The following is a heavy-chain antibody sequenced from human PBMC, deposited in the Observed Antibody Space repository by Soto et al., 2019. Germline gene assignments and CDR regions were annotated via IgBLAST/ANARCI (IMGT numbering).Heavy chain of an antibody. V-gene: IGHV5-51*01. CDR2: IYPGDSDT. CDR1: GYSFTSYW. J-gene: IGHJ6*02. Sequence: GESLKISCKGSGYSFTSYWIGWVRQMPGKGLEWMGIIYPGDSDTRYSPSFQGQVTISADKSIGTAYLQWSSLKASDTAMYYCAGGFQIPAPRGYYYYGMDVWGQGTTVTVSS. D-gene: IGHD2-2*01. CDR3: AGGFQIPAPRGYYYYGMDV.